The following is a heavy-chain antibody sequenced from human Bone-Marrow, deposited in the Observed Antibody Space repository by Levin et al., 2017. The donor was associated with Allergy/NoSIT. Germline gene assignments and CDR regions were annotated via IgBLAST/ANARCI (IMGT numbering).Heavy chain of an antibody. Sequence: GASVKVSCKASGGTFSSYAISWVRQAPGQGLEWMGRIIPILGIANYAQKFQGRVTITADKSTSTAYMELSSLRSEDTAVYYCARDSEQLVPGWFDPWGQGTLVTVSS. CDR1: GGTFSSYA. CDR2: IIPILGIA. J-gene: IGHJ5*02. D-gene: IGHD6-13*01. CDR3: ARDSEQLVPGWFDP. V-gene: IGHV1-69*04.